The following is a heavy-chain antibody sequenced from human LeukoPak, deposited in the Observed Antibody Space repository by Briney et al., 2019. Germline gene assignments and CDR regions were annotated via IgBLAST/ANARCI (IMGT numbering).Heavy chain of an antibody. CDR1: GFTYSIYG. V-gene: IGHV3-23*01. D-gene: IGHD4-17*01. Sequence: GGSLRLSCDACGFTYSIYGVHWVRHAPGEALEWVLFIIGRGANTYYGHSVKGRLTLSRDHSKKTLYLQMNSLRAEDTAVYYCAKENTKTPFRPGEATVTKGYFDYWGQGTLVTVSS. CDR3: AKENTKTPFRPGEATVTKGYFDY. J-gene: IGHJ4*02. CDR2: IIGRGANT.